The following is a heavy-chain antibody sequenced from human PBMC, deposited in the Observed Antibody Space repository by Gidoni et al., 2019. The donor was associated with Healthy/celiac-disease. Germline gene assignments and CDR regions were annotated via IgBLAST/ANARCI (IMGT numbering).Heavy chain of an antibody. CDR2: ISSSSSYI. Sequence: EVQLVESGGGLVKPGGSLRLSCAASGFPFSSYSMNWVRQAPGKGLEWVSSISSSSSYIYYADSVKGRFTISRDNAKNSLYLQMNSLRAEDTAVYYCARDRRVAGPSYYYYGMDVWGQGTTVTVSS. CDR1: GFPFSSYS. D-gene: IGHD6-19*01. J-gene: IGHJ6*02. V-gene: IGHV3-21*01. CDR3: ARDRRVAGPSYYYYGMDV.